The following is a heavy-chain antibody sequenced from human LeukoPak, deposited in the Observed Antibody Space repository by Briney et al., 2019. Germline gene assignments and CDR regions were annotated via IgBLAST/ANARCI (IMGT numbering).Heavy chain of an antibody. CDR3: ARHSPRPVLGWFDP. Sequence: SETLSLTCTVSGGSISSYYWIWIRQPPGKGLEWIGYIYYSGSTNYNPSLKSRVTISVDTSKNQFSLKLSSVTAADTAVYYCARHSPRPVLGWFDPWGQGTLVTVSS. CDR2: IYYSGST. V-gene: IGHV4-59*08. J-gene: IGHJ5*02. D-gene: IGHD1-1*01. CDR1: GGSISSYY.